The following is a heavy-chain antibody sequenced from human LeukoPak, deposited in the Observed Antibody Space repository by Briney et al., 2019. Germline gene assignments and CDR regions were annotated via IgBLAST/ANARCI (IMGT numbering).Heavy chain of an antibody. J-gene: IGHJ5*02. CDR2: ISAYNGNT. CDR1: GYTFTSYA. D-gene: IGHD2-15*01. Sequence: ASVKASCKASGYTFTSYAMHWVRQAPGQGLEWMGWISAYNGNTNYAQKLQGRVTMTTGTSTSTAYMELRSLRSDDTAVYYCARDHDYCSGGSCYPRNWFDPWGQGTPVTVFS. CDR3: ARDHDYCSGGSCYPRNWFDP. V-gene: IGHV1-18*01.